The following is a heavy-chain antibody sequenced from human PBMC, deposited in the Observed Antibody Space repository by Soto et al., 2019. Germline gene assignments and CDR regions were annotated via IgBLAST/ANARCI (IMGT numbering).Heavy chain of an antibody. V-gene: IGHV3-21*01. Sequence: GGSLRLSCAASGFTFSSYSMNWVRQAPGKGLEWVSSISSSSSYIYYADSVKGRFTISRDNAKNSLYLQMNSLRAEDTAVYYCARERGGRVVVIRGYYGMDVWGQGTTVTVSS. J-gene: IGHJ6*02. CDR1: GFTFSSYS. CDR2: ISSSSSYI. CDR3: ARERGGRVVVIRGYYGMDV. D-gene: IGHD3-22*01.